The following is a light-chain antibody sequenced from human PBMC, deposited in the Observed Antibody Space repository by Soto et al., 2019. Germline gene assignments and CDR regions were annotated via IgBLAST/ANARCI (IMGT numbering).Light chain of an antibody. Sequence: DIVMTQSPDSLAVSLGEIATINCKSSQSVLYSSNNKNYLAWYQQKPGQPPKLLIYWASTRESGVPDRFSGSGSGTDFTLTISSLQAEDVAVYYCQKYYSTPITCGQGTRLEIK. CDR2: WAS. CDR1: QSVLYSSNNKNY. V-gene: IGKV4-1*01. CDR3: QKYYSTPIT. J-gene: IGKJ5*01.